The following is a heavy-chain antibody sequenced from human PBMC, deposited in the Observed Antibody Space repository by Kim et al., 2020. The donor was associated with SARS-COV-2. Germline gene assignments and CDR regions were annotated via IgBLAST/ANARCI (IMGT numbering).Heavy chain of an antibody. D-gene: IGHD3-16*01. CDR1: GFTFSGSA. J-gene: IGHJ3*02. CDR3: TRGGSEVPAEIAAQSFDI. V-gene: IGHV3-73*01. CDR2: IRSKANSYAT. Sequence: GGSLRLSCAASGFTFSGSAMHWVRQASGKGLEWVGRIRSKANSYATAYAASVKGRFTISRDDSKNTAYLQMNSLKTEDTAVYYCTRGGSEVPAEIAAQSFDIWGQGTMVTVSS.